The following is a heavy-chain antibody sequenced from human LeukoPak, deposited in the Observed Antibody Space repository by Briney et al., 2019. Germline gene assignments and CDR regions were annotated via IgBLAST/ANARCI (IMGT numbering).Heavy chain of an antibody. CDR2: INLDGSEK. Sequence: PVGSLRLSCAASGFTFSSYWMHWVRQAPGKGLEWVAYINLDGSEKDYVDSVKGRFTISRDNAKNSLYLQMNALRAEDTAVYYCATDYIIAAGQGWGQGTLVTVSS. CDR3: ATDYIIAAGQG. J-gene: IGHJ4*02. CDR1: GFTFSSYW. V-gene: IGHV3-7*01. D-gene: IGHD6-25*01.